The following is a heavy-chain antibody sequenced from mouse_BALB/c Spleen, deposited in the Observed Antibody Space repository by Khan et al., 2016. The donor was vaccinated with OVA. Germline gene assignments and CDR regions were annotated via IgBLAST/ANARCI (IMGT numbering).Heavy chain of an antibody. J-gene: IGHJ3*01. Sequence: DVKLQESGAELVRPGALVKLSCKASGFNIKDYYMLWVKQRPEQGLEWIGWIDPENGNTIYDPKFQAKASITADTSSNTAYLQLSSLTSEDTAVYYCARRGYGNYWFAYWGQGTLVTVSA. CDR1: GFNIKDYY. CDR2: IDPENGNT. D-gene: IGHD2-1*01. CDR3: ARRGYGNYWFAY. V-gene: IGHV14-1*02.